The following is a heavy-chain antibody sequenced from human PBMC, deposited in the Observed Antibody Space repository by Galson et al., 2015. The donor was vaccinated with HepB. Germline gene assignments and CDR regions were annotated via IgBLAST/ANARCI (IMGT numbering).Heavy chain of an antibody. Sequence: SVKVSCKASGYTFTSYGISWVRQAPGQGLEWMGWISAYNGNTNYAQKLQGRVTMTTDTSTSTAYMELRSLRSDDTAVYYCARVSEVWFGELFLDYWGQGTLVTVSS. CDR3: ARVSEVWFGELFLDY. J-gene: IGHJ4*02. V-gene: IGHV1-18*04. D-gene: IGHD3-10*01. CDR2: ISAYNGNT. CDR1: GYTFTSYG.